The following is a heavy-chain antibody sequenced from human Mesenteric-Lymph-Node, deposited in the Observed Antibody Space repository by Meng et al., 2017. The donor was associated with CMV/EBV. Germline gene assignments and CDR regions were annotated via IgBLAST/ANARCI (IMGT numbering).Heavy chain of an antibody. V-gene: IGHV3-21*01. Sequence: GESLKISCAASGFTFSSYSMNWVRQAPGKGLEWVSSISSSNSYIYYADSVKGRFTISRDNAKNSLYLQMNSLRAEDTAVYYCARDYYDSSGYSDYWGQGTLVTVSS. D-gene: IGHD3-22*01. CDR1: GFTFSSYS. J-gene: IGHJ4*02. CDR3: ARDYYDSSGYSDY. CDR2: ISSSNSYI.